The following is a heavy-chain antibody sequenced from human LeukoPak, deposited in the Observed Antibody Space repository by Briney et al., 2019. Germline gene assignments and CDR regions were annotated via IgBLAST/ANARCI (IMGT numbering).Heavy chain of an antibody. D-gene: IGHD3-22*01. CDR3: ARGSGYYSYFDY. Sequence: SETLSLTCTVPGGSIRTYNWSWIRQPPGKGLEWIGYIYYTGGTNYNPSLKSRVIISLDTSKRQFSLKLTSVTAADTAVYYCARGSGYYSYFDYWGQGILVTVSS. J-gene: IGHJ4*02. CDR2: IYYTGGT. CDR1: GGSIRTYN. V-gene: IGHV4-59*01.